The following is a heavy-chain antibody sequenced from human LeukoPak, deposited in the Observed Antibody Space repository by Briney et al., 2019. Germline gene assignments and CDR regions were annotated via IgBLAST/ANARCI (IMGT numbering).Heavy chain of an antibody. CDR2: INHSGST. V-gene: IGHV4-34*01. CDR1: GGSISSYY. Sequence: SETLSLTCTVSGGSISSYYWSWIRQPPGKGLEWIGEINHSGSTNYNPSLKSRVTISVDTSKNQFSLKLSSVTAADTAVYYCARGEPHYYYDSSGYYYPWGQGTLVTVSS. J-gene: IGHJ5*02. D-gene: IGHD3-22*01. CDR3: ARGEPHYYYDSSGYYYP.